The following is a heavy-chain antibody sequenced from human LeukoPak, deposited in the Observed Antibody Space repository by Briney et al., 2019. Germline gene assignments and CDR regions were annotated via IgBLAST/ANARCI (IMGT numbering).Heavy chain of an antibody. CDR1: GYTFTNYG. D-gene: IGHD5-18*01. Sequence: ASVKVSCKASGYTFTNYGFSWVRQAPGPGPEWRGWISASNGNTNYAQKFQGRVTLTSDTAARTANKYLMSLRSDATAVYFCARSGYSFGYHYFDLWGQGTLVTVSS. J-gene: IGHJ4*02. CDR2: ISASNGNT. V-gene: IGHV1-18*01. CDR3: ARSGYSFGYHYFDL.